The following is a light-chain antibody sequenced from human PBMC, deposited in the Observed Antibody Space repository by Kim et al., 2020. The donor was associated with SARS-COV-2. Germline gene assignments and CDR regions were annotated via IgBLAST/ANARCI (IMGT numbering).Light chain of an antibody. J-gene: IGLJ1*01. CDR1: KLGDKY. CDR2: QDS. Sequence: SYELTQPPSVSGSPGQTASITCSGDKLGDKYACWYQQKPGQSPVLVIYQDSKRPSGIPERFSGSNSGNTATLTISATQAMDEADYYCQAWDSSTEVFGTGTKVTVL. CDR3: QAWDSSTEV. V-gene: IGLV3-1*01.